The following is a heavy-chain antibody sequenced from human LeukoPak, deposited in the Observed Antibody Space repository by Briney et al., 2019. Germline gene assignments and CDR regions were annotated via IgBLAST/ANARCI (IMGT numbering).Heavy chain of an antibody. CDR2: INQDGSEK. Sequence: GGSLRLSCAASKFSFSRHWMSWVRQAPGKGLEWVANINQDGSEKYYVDSVKGRFTISRDNSKNSLYLQMSSLTAEDTAVYYCARDLLYGFDVWGQGTVVTVSS. J-gene: IGHJ3*01. CDR3: ARDLLYGFDV. D-gene: IGHD3-16*01. V-gene: IGHV3-7*01. CDR1: KFSFSRHW.